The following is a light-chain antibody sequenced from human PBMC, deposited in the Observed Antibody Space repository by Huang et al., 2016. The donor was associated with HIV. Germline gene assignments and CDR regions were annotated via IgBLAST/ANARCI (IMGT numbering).Light chain of an antibody. V-gene: IGKV3-20*01. CDR2: GAS. CDR3: QQYHSSPVT. CDR1: QRISRSY. J-gene: IGKJ5*01. Sequence: IVLTQSPGTLSVSPGERAALSCRASQRISRSYLVWYQQKPGQAPRLRIYGASSRATGIPDRFSGSGSGRDFTLTISRLEPEDFAVYFCQQYHSSPVTFGQGTRLEIK.